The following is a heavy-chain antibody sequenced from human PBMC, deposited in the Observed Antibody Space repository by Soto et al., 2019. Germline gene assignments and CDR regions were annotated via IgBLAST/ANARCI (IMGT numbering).Heavy chain of an antibody. CDR2: ISGGGETT. V-gene: IGHV3-23*01. CDR1: GFPFSTPD. CDR3: AENSGWFNT. Sequence: EFQVMQSGGGLVQPGGSLRLACAASGFPFSTPDMSWVRQAPGKGLEWVSTISGGGETTYYADSVKGRFTISRDNFKNTVYLQMDGLRVDDTGLYYCAENSGWFNTWGQGDLVTVSS. J-gene: IGHJ5*02. D-gene: IGHD3-10*01.